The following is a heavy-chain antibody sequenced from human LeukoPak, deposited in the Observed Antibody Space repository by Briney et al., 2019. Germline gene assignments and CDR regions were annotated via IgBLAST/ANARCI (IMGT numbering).Heavy chain of an antibody. J-gene: IGHJ5*02. Sequence: ASVKVSCKASGGTFSNYAISWVRQAPGQGLEWMGWISGYNGYTHYANNHQGRVTMTTDTSTSTAYMELRSLRSDDTAVYYCARDEARYSSGYYPNWFDPWGQGTLVTVSS. D-gene: IGHD3-22*01. CDR3: ARDEARYSSGYYPNWFDP. V-gene: IGHV1-18*01. CDR2: ISGYNGYT. CDR1: GGTFSNYA.